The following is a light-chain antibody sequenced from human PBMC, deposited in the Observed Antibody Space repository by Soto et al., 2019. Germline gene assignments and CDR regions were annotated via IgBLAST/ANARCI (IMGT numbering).Light chain of an antibody. Sequence: DVQMTQSPSTLSASVGDRVTITCRASQIISKYLAWYQQKPGKAPKLLMYETSNLESGVPSRFSGSGSETEFTLPISSLQPDDFATYYCQQYNSYSRYTFGQGTKLEV. CDR3: QQYNSYSRYT. J-gene: IGKJ2*01. CDR2: ETS. V-gene: IGKV1-5*03. CDR1: QIISKY.